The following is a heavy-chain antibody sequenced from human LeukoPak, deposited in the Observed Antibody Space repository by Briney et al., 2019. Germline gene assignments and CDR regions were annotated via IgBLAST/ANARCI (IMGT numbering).Heavy chain of an antibody. CDR3: ATGSGT. J-gene: IGHJ5*02. CDR2: LWYDGSNK. CDR1: GFTFRNSA. Sequence: PGGSLRLSCAASGFTFRNSAMHWVRQAPGKGLEWVSFLWYDGSNKYYADSVKGRFTISRDNSKNTLYLQMNSLRAVDTAVYYCATGSGTWGQGTRVTVSS. V-gene: IGHV3-30*02.